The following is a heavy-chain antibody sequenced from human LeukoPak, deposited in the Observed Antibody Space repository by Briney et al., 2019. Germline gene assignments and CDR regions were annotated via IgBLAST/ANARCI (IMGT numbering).Heavy chain of an antibody. Sequence: SETLSLTCAVYGGSFSGYYWSWFRQPPGKGLEWIGEINHSGSTNYNPSLKSRVTISVDTSKNQFSLKLSSVTAADTAVYYCAVRLSYSSSSPFSYWGQGTLVTVSS. V-gene: IGHV4-34*01. D-gene: IGHD6-6*01. CDR3: AVRLSYSSSSPFSY. J-gene: IGHJ4*02. CDR2: INHSGST. CDR1: GGSFSGYY.